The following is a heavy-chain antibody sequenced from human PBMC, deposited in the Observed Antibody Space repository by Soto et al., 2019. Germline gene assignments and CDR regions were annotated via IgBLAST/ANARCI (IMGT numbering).Heavy chain of an antibody. D-gene: IGHD4-17*01. V-gene: IGHV4-59*08. Sequence: SETLSLTCTVSGGSISSYYWSWIRQPPGKGLEWIGYIYYSGSTNYNPSLKSRVTISVDTSKNQFSLKLSSVTAADTAVYYCARGGYGDYVYYYMDVWGKGTTVTVSS. J-gene: IGHJ6*03. CDR3: ARGGYGDYVYYYMDV. CDR1: GGSISSYY. CDR2: IYYSGST.